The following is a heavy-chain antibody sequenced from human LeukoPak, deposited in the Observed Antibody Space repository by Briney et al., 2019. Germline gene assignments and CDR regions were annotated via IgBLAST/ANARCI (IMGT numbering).Heavy chain of an antibody. CDR3: ARSGDYLGDYYYYYYMDV. J-gene: IGHJ6*03. CDR2: ISAGANSA. Sequence: PGGSLRLSCAASGFTFSNYAMNWVRQAPGKGLEWVSTISAGANSAYYTDSVKSRFTISRDNSKNSLYLQMNSLRAEDTAVYYCARSGDYLGDYYYYYYMDVWGKGTTVTVSS. D-gene: IGHD4-17*01. V-gene: IGHV3-23*01. CDR1: GFTFSNYA.